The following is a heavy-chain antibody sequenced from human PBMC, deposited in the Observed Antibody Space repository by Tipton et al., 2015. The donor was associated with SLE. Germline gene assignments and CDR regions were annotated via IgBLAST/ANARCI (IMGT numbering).Heavy chain of an antibody. D-gene: IGHD4-11*01. Sequence: LRLSCTVSGGSISSYYWSWIRQPAGGGLEWIGRIYTNKNTNYNPSLKSRVTMSVDTSKNHFSLKLISVTAADTAVYYCAREFLNPVTTVHYYFDLWGRGTLVTVSS. CDR3: AREFLNPVTTVHYYFDL. J-gene: IGHJ2*01. V-gene: IGHV4-4*07. CDR1: GGSISSYY. CDR2: IYTNKNT.